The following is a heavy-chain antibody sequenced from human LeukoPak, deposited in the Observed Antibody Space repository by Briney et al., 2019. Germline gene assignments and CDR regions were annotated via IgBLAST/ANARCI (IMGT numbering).Heavy chain of an antibody. D-gene: IGHD1-1*01. CDR3: ARAPTGTGGWNWFDP. Sequence: PSETLSLTCTVSGDSINSHYWSWIRQPPGKGLEWIGEINHSGSTNYNPSLKSRVTISVDTSKNQFSLKLSSVTAADTAVYYCARAPTGTGGWNWFDPWGQGTLVTVSS. J-gene: IGHJ5*02. V-gene: IGHV4-59*11. CDR2: INHSGST. CDR1: GDSINSHY.